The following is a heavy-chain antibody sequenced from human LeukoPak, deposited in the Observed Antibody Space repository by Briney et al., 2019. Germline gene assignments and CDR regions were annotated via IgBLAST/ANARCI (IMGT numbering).Heavy chain of an antibody. Sequence: ASVKVSCKASGYTFTNYGISWVRQAPGQGLEWMGWINPNSGGTNYAQKFQGRVTMTRDTSISTAYMELSRLRSDDTAVYYCARANNRVYYYYYMDVWGKGTTVTVSS. CDR2: INPNSGGT. J-gene: IGHJ6*03. CDR3: ARANNRVYYYYYMDV. CDR1: GYTFTNYG. V-gene: IGHV1-2*02.